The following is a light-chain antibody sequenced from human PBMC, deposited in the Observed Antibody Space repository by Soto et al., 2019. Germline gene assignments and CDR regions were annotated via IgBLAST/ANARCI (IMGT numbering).Light chain of an antibody. Sequence: EIVLTQSPATLSLSPGDRATLSCRASQSISSHLAWYQQRPGHVFRLLIYDASHRATGIPVRFSGSGSGTDFTLTINNLEPEDFAVYFCQQRKGGLTFGGGSKVEIK. J-gene: IGKJ4*01. CDR3: QQRKGGLT. V-gene: IGKV3-11*01. CDR1: QSISSH. CDR2: DAS.